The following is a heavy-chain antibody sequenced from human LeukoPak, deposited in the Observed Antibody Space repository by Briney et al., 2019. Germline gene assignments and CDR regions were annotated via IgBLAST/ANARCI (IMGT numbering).Heavy chain of an antibody. Sequence: GGSLRLSCAASGFTLSSNYMSWVCQAPGKGLEWVSVIYSGGSTYYADSVRGRLTISRDNSKNTLYLQTNSLRAEDTAVYYCANEEDGDIEVVPAVTGHWGQGTLVTVSS. CDR2: IYSGGST. J-gene: IGHJ4*02. D-gene: IGHD2-2*01. CDR3: ANEEDGDIEVVPAVTGH. V-gene: IGHV3-53*05. CDR1: GFTLSSNY.